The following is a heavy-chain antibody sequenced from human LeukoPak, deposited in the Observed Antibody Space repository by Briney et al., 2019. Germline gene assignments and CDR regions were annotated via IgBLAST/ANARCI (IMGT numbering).Heavy chain of an antibody. CDR1: GGTFSSYA. D-gene: IGHD3-22*01. V-gene: IGHV1-69*05. Sequence: SVKVSCKASGGTFSSYAISWVRQAPGQGLEWMGGIIPIFGTANYAQKLQGRVTMTTDTSTSTAYMELRSLRSDDTAVYYCARDPPIYYDSSGYYFSDYWGQGTLVTVSS. CDR3: ARDPPIYYDSSGYYFSDY. J-gene: IGHJ4*02. CDR2: IIPIFGTA.